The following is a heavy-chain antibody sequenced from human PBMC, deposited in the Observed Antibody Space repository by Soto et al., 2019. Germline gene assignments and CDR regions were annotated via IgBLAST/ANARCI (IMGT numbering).Heavy chain of an antibody. CDR2: ISSSSSYI. CDR3: ARDQGSGDYDHYYYGMDV. V-gene: IGHV3-21*01. CDR1: GFTLSSYS. D-gene: IGHD4-17*01. Sequence: PGGSLRLSCAASGFTLSSYSMNWVRHGPGKRLEWVSSISSSSSYIYYAASVKGRFTISRDNAKNSLYLQMNSLRAEDTAVYYCARDQGSGDYDHYYYGMDVWGQGTTVTVSS. J-gene: IGHJ6*02.